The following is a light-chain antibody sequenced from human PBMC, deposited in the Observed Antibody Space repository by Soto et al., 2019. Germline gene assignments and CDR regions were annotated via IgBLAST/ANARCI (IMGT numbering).Light chain of an antibody. V-gene: IGKV1-33*01. Sequence: DIQMTQSPSSLSASVGDRVTISCQASQNINNYLNWYHQKPGRAPKLLIYDASNLEAGVPSRFRGSGSGKYFTFTISRLQPEDIATYYCQPYENLPTFGQGTRLE. CDR2: DAS. J-gene: IGKJ5*01. CDR1: QNINNY. CDR3: QPYENLPT.